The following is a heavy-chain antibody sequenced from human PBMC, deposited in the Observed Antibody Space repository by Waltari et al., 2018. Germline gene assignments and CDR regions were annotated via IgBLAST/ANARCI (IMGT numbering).Heavy chain of an antibody. V-gene: IGHV4-59*01. J-gene: IGHJ6*02. CDR2: IYYSGST. Sequence: QVQLQESGPGLVKPSETLSLTCTVSGGSISSSYWSWIRQPPGKGLEWIGYIYYSGSTNYNPSLKSRVTISVDTSKNQFSLKLSSVTAADTAVYYCARGDHQFYYYYYGMDVWGQGTTVTVSS. CDR1: GGSISSSY. CDR3: ARGDHQFYYYYYGMDV.